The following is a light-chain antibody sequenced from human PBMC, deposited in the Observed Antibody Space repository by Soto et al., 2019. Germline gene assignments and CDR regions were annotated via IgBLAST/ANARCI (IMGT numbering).Light chain of an antibody. CDR3: QQYENWPSIT. CDR1: QSVSDN. V-gene: IGKV3-15*01. J-gene: IGKJ5*01. Sequence: ILSTTTLSVSPGERVTLAFMASQSVSDNLAWFQQKPGQGPRLLIYGASTRATGIPARFSGSGSETDFTLTVSSLQSEDFAVYYCQQYENWPSITFGQGTRLEI. CDR2: GAS.